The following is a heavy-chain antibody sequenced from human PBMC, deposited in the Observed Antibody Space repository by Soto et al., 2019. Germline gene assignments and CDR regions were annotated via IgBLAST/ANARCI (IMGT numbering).Heavy chain of an antibody. Sequence: QVQLVQSGAEVKKPGASVKVSCKASGYTFTSYAMHWVRQAPGQRLEWMGWINAGNGNTKYSQKFQGRVTITRDTSASTAYMELSSLRSEDTAVYYCARPDAYYYYGMDLWGKGTTVPVSS. CDR2: INAGNGNT. J-gene: IGHJ6*04. CDR1: GYTFTSYA. CDR3: ARPDAYYYYGMDL. V-gene: IGHV1-3*01.